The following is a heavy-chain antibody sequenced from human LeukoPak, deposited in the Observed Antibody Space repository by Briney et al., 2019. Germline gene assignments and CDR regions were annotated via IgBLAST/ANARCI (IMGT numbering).Heavy chain of an antibody. D-gene: IGHD2-15*01. J-gene: IGHJ3*02. Sequence: GASVKVSCKASGYTFTSYYMHWVRQAPGQGLEWMGIINPSGGSTSYAQKFQGRVTMTRDTSTSTVYMELSSLGSEDTAVYYCALRDLGYCSGGSCYGGVPRTHDAFDIWGQGTMVTVSS. CDR1: GYTFTSYY. V-gene: IGHV1-46*01. CDR3: ALRDLGYCSGGSCYGGVPRTHDAFDI. CDR2: INPSGGST.